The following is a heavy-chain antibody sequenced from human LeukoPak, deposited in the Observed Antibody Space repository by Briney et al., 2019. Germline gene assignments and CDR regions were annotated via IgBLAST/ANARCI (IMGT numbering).Heavy chain of an antibody. J-gene: IGHJ6*04. D-gene: IGHD2-2*01. CDR3: ATQDIVVVPAAPFNYYYYGMDV. CDR1: GYTFTSYA. V-gene: IGHV1-3*01. CDR2: INAGNGNT. Sequence: ASVKVSCKASGYTFTSYAMHWVRQAPGRRLEWMGWINAGNGNTKYSQKFQGRVTITRDTSTSTAYMELSSLRSEDTAVYYCATQDIVVVPAAPFNYYYYGMDVWGKGTTVTDSS.